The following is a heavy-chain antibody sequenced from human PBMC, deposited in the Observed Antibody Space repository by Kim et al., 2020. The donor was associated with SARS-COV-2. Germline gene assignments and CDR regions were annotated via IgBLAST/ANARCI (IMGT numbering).Heavy chain of an antibody. D-gene: IGHD1-26*01. CDR3: ARASDSGSYSDAFDI. V-gene: IGHV3-53*01. J-gene: IGHJ3*02. Sequence: DSVKGRFTISRDNSKNTLYLQMNSLRAEDTAVYYCARASDSGSYSDAFDIWGQGTMVTVSS.